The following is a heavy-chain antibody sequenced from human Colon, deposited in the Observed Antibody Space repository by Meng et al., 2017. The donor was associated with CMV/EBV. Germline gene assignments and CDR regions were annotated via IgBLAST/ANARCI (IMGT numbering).Heavy chain of an antibody. V-gene: IGHV4-59*01. CDR3: AKTGRSDTSLAS. Sequence: SETLSLTCTVSGGSIRSYYWSWIRQPPGKGLEWIGYIDYSGSTNNNPSLKSRVTISVDTSKNQFSLKLRSVTAADTALYYCAKTGRSDTSLASWGQGTVVTVSS. J-gene: IGHJ4*02. D-gene: IGHD1-1*01. CDR1: GGSIRSYY. CDR2: IDYSGST.